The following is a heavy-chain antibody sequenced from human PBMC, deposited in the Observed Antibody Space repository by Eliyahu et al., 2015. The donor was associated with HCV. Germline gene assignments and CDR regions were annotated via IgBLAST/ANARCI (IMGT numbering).Heavy chain of an antibody. J-gene: IGHJ6*02. Sequence: QVQLQESGPGLVKPSETLSLTCTVSDGSISSYYWGWIRQPPGKGLEWIGCIFYSGSTNYNPSLKNRVTISIDTSKKKFTLKLASVTAADTAVYYCARERTYHDFWSGYSYGMDVWGQGTTVIVS. V-gene: IGHV4-59*01. CDR2: IFYSGST. D-gene: IGHD3-3*01. CDR3: ARERTYHDFWSGYSYGMDV. CDR1: DGSISSYY.